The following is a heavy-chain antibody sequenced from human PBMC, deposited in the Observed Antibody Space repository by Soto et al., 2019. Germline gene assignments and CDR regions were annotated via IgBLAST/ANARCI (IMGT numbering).Heavy chain of an antibody. CDR2: ISSSSSTI. CDR3: ARPDCSGGSCYRYYYYYMDV. V-gene: IGHV3-48*01. D-gene: IGHD2-15*01. CDR1: GFTFSSYS. Sequence: EVQLVESGGGLVQPGGSLRLSCAASGFTFSSYSMNWVRQAPGKGLEWVSYISSSSSTIYYADSVKGRFTISRDNAKNSLYLQMNSLRAEDTAVYYCARPDCSGGSCYRYYYYYMDVWGKGTTVTVSS. J-gene: IGHJ6*03.